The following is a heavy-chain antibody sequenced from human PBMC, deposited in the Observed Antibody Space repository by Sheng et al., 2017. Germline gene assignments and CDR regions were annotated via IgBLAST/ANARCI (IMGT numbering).Heavy chain of an antibody. V-gene: IGHV4-34*01. D-gene: IGHD3-16*01. CDR1: GGSFSGYY. Sequence: QVQLQQWGAGLLKPSETLSLTCAVYGGSFSGYYWSWIRQPPGKGLEWIGEINHSGSTNYNPSLKSRVTISVDTSKNQFSLKLSSVTAADTAVYYCASTATGGLXFDYWGQGTLVTVSS. J-gene: IGHJ4*02. CDR3: ASTATGGLXFDY. CDR2: INHSGST.